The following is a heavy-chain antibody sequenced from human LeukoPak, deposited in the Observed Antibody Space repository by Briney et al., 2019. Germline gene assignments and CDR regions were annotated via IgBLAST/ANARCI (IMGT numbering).Heavy chain of an antibody. CDR2: INPNSGGT. V-gene: IGHV1-2*06. Sequence: ASVKVSCKASGYTFTGYYMHWVRQAPGQGLEWMGRINPNSGGTNYAQKFQGRVTMTRDTSISTAYMELSRLRSDDTAVYYCARSYYYDNSGYYERDFDAFDIWGQGTMVTVSS. D-gene: IGHD3-22*01. CDR1: GYTFTGYY. J-gene: IGHJ3*02. CDR3: ARSYYYDNSGYYERDFDAFDI.